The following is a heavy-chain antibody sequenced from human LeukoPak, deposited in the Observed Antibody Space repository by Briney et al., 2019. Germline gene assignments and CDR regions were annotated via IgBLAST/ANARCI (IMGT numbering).Heavy chain of an antibody. Sequence: PSETLSLTCTVSGGSISNYYWSWIRQPPGKRLEWIGYTYYSGSTNYNPSLKSRVTISVDTSKSQFSLKLSSVTAADTAVYYCARSRDGSSYGFDYWGQGTLVTVSS. V-gene: IGHV4-59*08. CDR2: TYYSGST. CDR3: ARSRDGSSYGFDY. CDR1: GGSISNYY. D-gene: IGHD5-18*01. J-gene: IGHJ4*02.